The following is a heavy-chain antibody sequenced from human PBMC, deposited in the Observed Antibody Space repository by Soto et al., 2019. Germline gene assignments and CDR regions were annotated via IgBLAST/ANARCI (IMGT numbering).Heavy chain of an antibody. V-gene: IGHV1-8*01. CDR1: TYTFTNYD. J-gene: IGHJ4*02. CDR3: AKGPRNCGVDY. D-gene: IGHD7-27*01. CDR2: MNPTNGNT. Sequence: QVQLVQSGAEVKKPGASVKVSCKASTYTFTNYDINWFRQATGQGLEWMGWMNPTNGNTGYAQNFQGRVTITSRTTITTASMELSSMRSEDTAVYYCAKGPRNCGVDYCGQGTLVTVSS.